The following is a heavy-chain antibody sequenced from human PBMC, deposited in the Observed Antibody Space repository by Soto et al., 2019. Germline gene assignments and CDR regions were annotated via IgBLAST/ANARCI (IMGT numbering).Heavy chain of an antibody. Sequence: GSLRLSGAASGLSFSDSYMSWIRQAPGKGLEWVSHISSVSIYIKYADSVEGRFTISRDNAKNSLYLQMNSLRAEDTAVYFCARETVETGWFDSWGLGILVTVSS. CDR2: ISSVSIYI. CDR1: GLSFSDSY. D-gene: IGHD1-1*01. CDR3: ARETVETGWFDS. J-gene: IGHJ5*01. V-gene: IGHV3-11*06.